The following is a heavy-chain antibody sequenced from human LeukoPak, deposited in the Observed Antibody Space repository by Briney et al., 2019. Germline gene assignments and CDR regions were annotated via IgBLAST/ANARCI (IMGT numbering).Heavy chain of an antibody. D-gene: IGHD6-19*01. CDR3: ARDLQSSPWGWYNVAYYYGMDV. J-gene: IGHJ6*02. Sequence: PGRSLRLSCAASGFTFSSYGMHWVRQAPGKGLEWVAVIWYDGSNKYYADSVKGRFTISRDNSKDTLYLQMNSLRAEDTAVYYCARDLQSSPWGWYNVAYYYGMDVWGQGTTVTVSS. CDR1: GFTFSSYG. V-gene: IGHV3-33*01. CDR2: IWYDGSNK.